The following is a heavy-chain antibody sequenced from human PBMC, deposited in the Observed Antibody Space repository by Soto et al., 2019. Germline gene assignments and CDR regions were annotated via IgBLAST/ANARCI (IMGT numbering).Heavy chain of an antibody. Sequence: QVQLVESGGGVVQPGRSLRLSCAASGFIFSNSGMHWVRQAPGKGLEWVAGISSDGSNRNFAESMKGRCTISRDNSKNTLQLQTNSQISKNTAVYYCANGREATGSAVPFDPWGQGTLVTVSA. V-gene: IGHV3-30*18. CDR2: ISSDGSNR. J-gene: IGHJ5*02. D-gene: IGHD6-13*01. CDR1: GFIFSNSG. CDR3: ANGREATGSAVPFDP.